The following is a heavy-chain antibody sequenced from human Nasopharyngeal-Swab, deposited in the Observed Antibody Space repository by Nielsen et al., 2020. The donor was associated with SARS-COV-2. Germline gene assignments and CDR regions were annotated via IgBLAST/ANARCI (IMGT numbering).Heavy chain of an antibody. J-gene: IGHJ6*02. CDR2: IYSGGST. CDR1: GFTVSSNY. Sequence: GESLKISCAASGFTVSSNYMSWVRQAPGKGLEWVPVIYSGGSTYYADSVKGRFTISRDNSKNTLYLQMNSLRAEDTAVYYCAREGYYYGMDVWGQGTTVTVSS. V-gene: IGHV3-53*01. CDR3: AREGYYYGMDV.